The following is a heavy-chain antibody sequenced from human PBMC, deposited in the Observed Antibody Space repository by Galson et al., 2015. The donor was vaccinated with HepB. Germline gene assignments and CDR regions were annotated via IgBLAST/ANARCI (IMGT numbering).Heavy chain of an antibody. CDR2: IKQDGSEK. V-gene: IGHV3-7*01. D-gene: IGHD6-6*01. Sequence: SLRLSCAASGYTFSSYWMSWVRQAPGKGLEWVANIKQDGSEKYYVDSVKGRFTISRDNAKNSLYLQMNSLRAEDTAVYYCAREGGSIAARTRAYNWFDPWGQGTLVTVSS. J-gene: IGHJ5*02. CDR1: GYTFSSYW. CDR3: AREGGSIAARTRAYNWFDP.